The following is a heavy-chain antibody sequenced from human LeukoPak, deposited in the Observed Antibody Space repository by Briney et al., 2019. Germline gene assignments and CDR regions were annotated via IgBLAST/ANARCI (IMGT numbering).Heavy chain of an antibody. CDR2: ISGDGSIT. V-gene: IGHV3-74*01. J-gene: IGHJ4*02. CDR1: GFALSGYW. Sequence: GGSLRLSCAASGFALSGYWMHWVRQAPGKGLVWVSHISGDGSITNYADSVKGRFTVSRDYAKNTLYLQMNSLRADDTALYYCARDGDYWGQGTLVTVSS. CDR3: ARDGDY.